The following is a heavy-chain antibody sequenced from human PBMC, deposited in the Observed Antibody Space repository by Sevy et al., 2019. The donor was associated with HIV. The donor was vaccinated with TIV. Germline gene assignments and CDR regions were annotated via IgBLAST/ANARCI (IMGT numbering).Heavy chain of an antibody. Sequence: NVSCKASGGTFSSYAISWVRQAPGQGLEWMGGIIPIFGTANYAQKFQGRVTITADESTSTAYMELSSLRSEDTAVYYCARDIPSSHRNYYYYGMDVWGQGTTVTVSS. V-gene: IGHV1-69*01. CDR3: ARDIPSSHRNYYYYGMDV. CDR1: GGTFSSYA. CDR2: IIPIFGTA. D-gene: IGHD6-13*01. J-gene: IGHJ6*02.